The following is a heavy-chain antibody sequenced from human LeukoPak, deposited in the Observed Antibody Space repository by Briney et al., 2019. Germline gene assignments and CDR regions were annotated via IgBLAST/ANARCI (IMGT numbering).Heavy chain of an antibody. CDR1: GITFSSYG. D-gene: IGHD3-10*01. J-gene: IGHJ1*01. Sequence: PGRSLRLSCAASGITFSSYGMHWVRQAPGKGLEWVAVISYDGSNKYYADSVKGRFTISRDNSKNTLYLQMNSLRAEDTAVYYCANGDPWPEYFQHWGQGTLVTVSS. V-gene: IGHV3-30*18. CDR2: ISYDGSNK. CDR3: ANGDPWPEYFQH.